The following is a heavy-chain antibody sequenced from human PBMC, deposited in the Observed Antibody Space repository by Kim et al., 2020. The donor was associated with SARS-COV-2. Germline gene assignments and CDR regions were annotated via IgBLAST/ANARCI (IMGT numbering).Heavy chain of an antibody. D-gene: IGHD1-26*01. CDR2: T. J-gene: IGHJ4*02. Sequence: TSYADAVQGRFTISRDTAKNSLFLQMNSLRDVDTAIYYCARKPAWEIDYWGQGTLVTVSS. CDR3: ARKPAWEIDY. V-gene: IGHV3-48*02.